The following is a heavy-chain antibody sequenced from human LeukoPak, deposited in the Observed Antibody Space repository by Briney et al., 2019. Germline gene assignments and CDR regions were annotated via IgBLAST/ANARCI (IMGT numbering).Heavy chain of an antibody. CDR3: ASLGTLRS. J-gene: IGHJ5*02. Sequence: PSVTLSLTCTVSGGSVSSSSYYWGWIRQPPGKGLEWIGSISYSGTNYNNPSLKYRVSISIDTSKNHFSMRLTSVTAADTAMYYCASLGTLRSWGQGTLVTVSS. D-gene: IGHD7-27*01. V-gene: IGHV4-39*02. CDR2: ISYSGTN. CDR1: GGSVSSSSYY.